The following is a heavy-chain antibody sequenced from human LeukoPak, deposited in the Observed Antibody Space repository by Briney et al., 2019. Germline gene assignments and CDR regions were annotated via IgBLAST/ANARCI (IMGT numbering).Heavy chain of an antibody. CDR2: ISSSTTII. V-gene: IGHV3-48*01. CDR1: GFTFSSYG. Sequence: PGGSLRLSCAASGFTFSSYGMNWVRQAPGKGLEWVSYISSSTTIIYYESSVKGRFTISRDNSKNTLYLQMNSLRAEDTAVYYCAELGITMIGGVWGKGTTVTISS. J-gene: IGHJ6*04. CDR3: AELGITMIGGV. D-gene: IGHD3-10*02.